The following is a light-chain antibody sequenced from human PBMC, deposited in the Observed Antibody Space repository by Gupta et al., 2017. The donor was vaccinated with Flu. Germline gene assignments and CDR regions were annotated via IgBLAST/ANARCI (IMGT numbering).Light chain of an antibody. V-gene: IGLV2-23*01. J-gene: IGLJ2*01. CDR1: SSDGGSYNL. CDR3: CSYAGSSSYVV. CDR2: EGS. Sequence: ITISCTGTSSDGGSYNLVSWYQQHPGKAPKLMIYEGSKRPSGVSNRFSGSKSGNTASLTISGLQAEDEADYYCCSYAGSSSYVVFGGGTKLTVL.